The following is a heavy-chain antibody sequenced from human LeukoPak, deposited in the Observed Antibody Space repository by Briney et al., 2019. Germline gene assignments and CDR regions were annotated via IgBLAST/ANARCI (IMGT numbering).Heavy chain of an antibody. D-gene: IGHD6-13*01. J-gene: IGHJ4*02. CDR3: ARGGIAAAGTRNFDY. CDR2: INPNSGGT. CDR1: GYTFTGYY. V-gene: IGHV1-2*04. Sequence: GASVKVSCKASGYTFTGYYMHWVRQAPGQGLEWMGWINPNSGGTNYAQKFQGWVTMTRDTSISTAYMELSRLRSDDTAVYYCARGGIAAAGTRNFDYWGQGTLVTVSS.